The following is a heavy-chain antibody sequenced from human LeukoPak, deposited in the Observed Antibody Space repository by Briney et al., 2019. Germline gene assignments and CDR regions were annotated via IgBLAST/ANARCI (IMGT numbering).Heavy chain of an antibody. J-gene: IGHJ4*02. CDR1: GFTFSSYA. CDR3: AKEPVETSSGYYYDY. CDR2: ISGSGGST. V-gene: IGHV3-23*01. Sequence: PGGPLRLSCAASGFTFSSYAMNWVRQAPGKGLEWVSAISGSGGSTYYADSVKGRFTISRDNSKNTLYLQMNGLRAEDTAVYYCAKEPVETSSGYYYDYWGQGTLVTVSS. D-gene: IGHD3-22*01.